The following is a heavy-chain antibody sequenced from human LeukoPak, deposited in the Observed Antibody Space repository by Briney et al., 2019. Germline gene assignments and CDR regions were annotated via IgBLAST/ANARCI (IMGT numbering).Heavy chain of an antibody. J-gene: IGHJ4*02. D-gene: IGHD6-19*01. V-gene: IGHV1-18*01. CDR2: ISAYNGNT. Sequence: ASVKVSCKASGYTFTSYGISWVRQAPGQGLEWMGWISAYNGNTNYAQKLQGRVTMTRNTSISTAYMELSSLRSEDTAVYYCARGRFRIAVAGTVLYYWGQGTLVTVSS. CDR3: ARGRFRIAVAGTVLYY. CDR1: GYTFTSYG.